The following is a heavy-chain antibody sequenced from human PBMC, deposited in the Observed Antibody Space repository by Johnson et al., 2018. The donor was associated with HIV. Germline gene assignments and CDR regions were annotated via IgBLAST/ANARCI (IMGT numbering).Heavy chain of an antibody. V-gene: IGHV3-30-3*01. J-gene: IGHJ3*02. D-gene: IGHD2-2*01. Sequence: QVQLVESGGGVVQPGRSLRLSCAASAFTSSSYSMHWVRQAPGKGLEWVAIISYGGNNKYYADSVKGRFTISRDNSKNTLYLQMARLRAEDTAVYYCARVTVATAAGGVPLDIWGPGTMVTVSA. CDR2: ISYGGNNK. CDR3: ARVTVATAAGGVPLDI. CDR1: AFTSSSYS.